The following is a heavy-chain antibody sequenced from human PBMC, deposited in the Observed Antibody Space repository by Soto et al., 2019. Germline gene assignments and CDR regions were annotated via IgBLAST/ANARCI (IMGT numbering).Heavy chain of an antibody. D-gene: IGHD5-18*01. V-gene: IGHV1-18*01. CDR2: ISAYNGNT. CDR3: ASSLGIQSHSNYFDY. J-gene: IGHJ4*02. Sequence: ASVKVSCKASGYTFTSYGISWVRQAPGQGLEWMGWISAYNGNTNYAQKLQGRVTMTTDTSTSTAYMELRSLRSDDTAVYYCASSLGIQSHSNYFDYWGQGTLVTVSS. CDR1: GYTFTSYG.